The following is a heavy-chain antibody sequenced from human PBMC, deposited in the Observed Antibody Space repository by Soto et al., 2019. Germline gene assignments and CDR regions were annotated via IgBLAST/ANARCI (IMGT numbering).Heavy chain of an antibody. Sequence: EVQLVESGGGLVQPGGSLRLSCVASGFIFNSYSMNWVRQAPGKGLEWISCINSGSTSVFYADSVKGRFTISRDNAKNSLYLQMNSLRAEDTAVYYCGSSASPDAYWGQGTLVNVSS. CDR3: GSSASPDAY. V-gene: IGHV3-48*01. CDR2: INSGSTSV. CDR1: GFIFNSYS. J-gene: IGHJ4*02. D-gene: IGHD3-22*01.